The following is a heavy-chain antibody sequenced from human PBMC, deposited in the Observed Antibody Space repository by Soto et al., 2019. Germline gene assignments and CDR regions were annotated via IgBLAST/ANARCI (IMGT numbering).Heavy chain of an antibody. CDR2: IYPGDSDT. J-gene: IGHJ4*02. D-gene: IGHD4-17*01. CDR3: ARVEDYGDYFDY. CDR1: GYSFTSYW. Sequence: GESLKISCKGSGYSFTSYWIGWVRQMPGKGLEWMGIIYPGDSDTNYNPSLKSRVTMSVDTSKNQFSLKLNSLTAADTAVYYCARVEDYGDYFDYWGQGTLVTVSS. V-gene: IGHV5-51*01.